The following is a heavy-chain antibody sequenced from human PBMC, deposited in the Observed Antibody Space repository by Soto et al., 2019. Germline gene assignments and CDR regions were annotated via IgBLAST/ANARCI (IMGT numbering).Heavy chain of an antibody. CDR1: GFTFSSYG. CDR2: ISYDGSNK. J-gene: IGHJ6*02. Sequence: VQLVESGGGVVQPGRSLRLSCAASGFTFSSYGMHWVRQAPGKGLEWVAVISYDGSNKYYADSVKGRFTISRDNSKNTLYLQMNSLRAEDTAVYYCAKAYGDYVYYYYGMDVWGQGTTVTVSS. CDR3: AKAYGDYVYYYYGMDV. D-gene: IGHD4-17*01. V-gene: IGHV3-30*18.